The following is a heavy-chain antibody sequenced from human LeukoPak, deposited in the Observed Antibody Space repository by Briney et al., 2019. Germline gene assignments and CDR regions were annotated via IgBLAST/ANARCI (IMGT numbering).Heavy chain of an antibody. Sequence: GGSLRLSCAASGFPFSSYAMHWVRQAPGKGLEWVAVISYDGSNKYYTDSVKGRFTISRDNSKNTLYLQMNSLRAEDTAVYYCAKSSSYYDSRGYYSPDYFDYWGQGTLVTVSS. J-gene: IGHJ4*02. CDR1: GFPFSSYA. D-gene: IGHD3-22*01. CDR3: AKSSSYYDSRGYYSPDYFDY. V-gene: IGHV3-30*18. CDR2: ISYDGSNK.